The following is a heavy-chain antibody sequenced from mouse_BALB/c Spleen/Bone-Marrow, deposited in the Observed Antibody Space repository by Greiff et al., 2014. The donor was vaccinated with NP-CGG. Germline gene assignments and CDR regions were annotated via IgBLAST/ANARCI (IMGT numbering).Heavy chain of an antibody. Sequence: DVQLVESGGGLVKPGGSLKLSCAASGFTFSSYAMSWVHQTPEKRLEWVATISSGGSYTYYPDSVKGRLTISRDNAKNTLYLQMSSLRSEDTAMYYCARHDGYYAMDYWGQGTSVTVSS. D-gene: IGHD2-3*01. CDR3: ARHDGYYAMDY. V-gene: IGHV5-9-3*01. CDR2: ISSGGSYT. CDR1: GFTFSSYA. J-gene: IGHJ4*01.